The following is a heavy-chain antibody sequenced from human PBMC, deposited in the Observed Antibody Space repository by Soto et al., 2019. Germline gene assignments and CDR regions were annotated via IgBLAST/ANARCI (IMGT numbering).Heavy chain of an antibody. Sequence: PGGSLRLSCASSGFTFKDAWMNLVRQAPGKGLEWVGRIKSTANGGTTDYAAPVKGRFSISRDDSTFTLYLQMNSLQTEDSGVYYCTRRPNAGDFRVGPRDFWGRGTLVTVSS. D-gene: IGHD3-3*01. V-gene: IGHV3-15*07. CDR3: TRRPNAGDFRVGPRDF. CDR2: IKSTANGGTT. CDR1: GFTFKDAW. J-gene: IGHJ4*02.